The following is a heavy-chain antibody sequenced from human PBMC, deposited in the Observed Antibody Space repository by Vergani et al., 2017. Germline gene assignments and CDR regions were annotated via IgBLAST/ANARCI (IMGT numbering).Heavy chain of an antibody. Sequence: QVQLVESGGGVVQPGGSLRLSCAASGFSFGSYGMHWVRVRQAPGKGLEWLAYLRYDGTNKHYADSVKGRFTISRDNSKNMLYLQMDSLRPEDTAMFYCVKDRGASIGFDDWGQGTKVTVSS. CDR3: VKDRGASIGFDD. CDR1: GFSFGSYG. CDR2: LRYDGTNK. D-gene: IGHD2-2*01. J-gene: IGHJ4*02. V-gene: IGHV3-30*02.